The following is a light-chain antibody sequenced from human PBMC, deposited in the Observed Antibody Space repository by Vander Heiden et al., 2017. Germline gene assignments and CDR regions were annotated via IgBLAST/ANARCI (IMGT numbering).Light chain of an antibody. CDR1: QSVLSSSNNKNY. CDR3: QQYYNIPRT. J-gene: IGKJ1*01. Sequence: IVMTQSPDSLAGSLGERATINCKSSQSVLSSSNNKNYLTWFQQKPGQPPKLLIYWASTRESGVPDRFSGSGSGTDFTLTISSLQAEDVAVYYCQQYYNIPRTFGQGTKVEIK. CDR2: WAS. V-gene: IGKV4-1*01.